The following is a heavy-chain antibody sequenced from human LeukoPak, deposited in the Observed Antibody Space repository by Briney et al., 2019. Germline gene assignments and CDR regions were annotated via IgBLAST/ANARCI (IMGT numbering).Heavy chain of an antibody. Sequence: GASVKVSCKASGYTFTGYYMHWVRQAPGQGLEWMGWINPNSGGTNYAQKFQGRVTMTRDTSISTAYMELSRLRSDDTAVYYCASRGPGYYYDSSGYSDLKDAFDIWGQGTMVTVSS. V-gene: IGHV1-2*02. CDR1: GYTFTGYY. J-gene: IGHJ3*02. CDR3: ASRGPGYYYDSSGYSDLKDAFDI. D-gene: IGHD3-22*01. CDR2: INPNSGGT.